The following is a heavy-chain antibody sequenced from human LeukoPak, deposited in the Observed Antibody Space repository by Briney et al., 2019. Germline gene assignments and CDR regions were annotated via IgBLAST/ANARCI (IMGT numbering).Heavy chain of an antibody. CDR2: ISPGGGTT. CDR3: AKDLMYYYDSSGYYAPFDAFDI. J-gene: IGHJ3*02. D-gene: IGHD3-22*01. V-gene: IGHV3-23*01. CDR1: GFAFGSEA. Sequence: PGGSLRLSCAVSGFAFGSEAMSWVRQSPARGLEWVASISPGGGTTYYADYVKGRFTSSRDNSKNTLYLQMNSLRAEDTAVYYCAKDLMYYYDSSGYYAPFDAFDIWGQGTMVTVSS.